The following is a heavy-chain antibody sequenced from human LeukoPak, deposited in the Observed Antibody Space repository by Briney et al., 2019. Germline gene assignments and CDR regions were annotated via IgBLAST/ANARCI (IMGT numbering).Heavy chain of an antibody. D-gene: IGHD5-24*01. Sequence: SETLSLTCTVSGGSISSSSYYWGWIRQPPGKGLEWIGSIYYSGSTYYNPSLKSRVTISVDTSKNQFSLKLSSVTAADTAVYYCARMAVGVDYWGQGTLVTVSP. J-gene: IGHJ4*02. CDR2: IYYSGST. CDR1: GGSISSSSYY. CDR3: ARMAVGVDY. V-gene: IGHV4-39*01.